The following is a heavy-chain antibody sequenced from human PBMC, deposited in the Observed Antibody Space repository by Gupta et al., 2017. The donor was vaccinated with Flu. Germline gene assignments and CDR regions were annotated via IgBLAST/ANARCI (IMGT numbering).Heavy chain of an antibody. CDR2: INHSGDT. V-gene: IGHV4-34*02. D-gene: IGHD3-10*01. J-gene: IGHJ5*02. Sequence: VQLQQWGAGLLKPSETLSLTCGVYGASLSGSFCSWIRQPPGKGLEWIGEINHSGDTNYNPSLKSRVTISGDTSKNQFSLKLTSVTAADTAVYYCVRGRPRWLRGGFDPWGQGTLVTVSS. CDR3: VRGRPRWLRGGFDP. CDR1: GASLSGSF.